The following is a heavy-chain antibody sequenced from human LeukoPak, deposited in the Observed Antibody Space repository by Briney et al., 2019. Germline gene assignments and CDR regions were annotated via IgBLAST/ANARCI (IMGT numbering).Heavy chain of an antibody. D-gene: IGHD5-24*01. V-gene: IGHV3-53*01. Sequence: GGSLRLSCAASGFTVSSNYMSWVRQAPGKGLEWVSVIYSGGSTYYADSVKGRLTISRDNSKNTLYLQMNSLRAEDTAVYYCAREMATIRYFDYWGQGTLVTVSS. CDR2: IYSGGST. CDR1: GFTVSSNY. CDR3: AREMATIRYFDY. J-gene: IGHJ4*02.